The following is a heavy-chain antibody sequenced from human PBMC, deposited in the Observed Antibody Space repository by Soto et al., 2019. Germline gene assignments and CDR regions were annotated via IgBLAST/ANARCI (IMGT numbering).Heavy chain of an antibody. Sequence: QVQLVQSGAEVKKPGASVKVSCKASGFAFSNYNINWVRQAAGQGLEWMGWASPNSGDGGYAQKFQGRVTMTRDTXTRTVYMELNSLRSDDTAVYYCATYSSSWHDAFDVWGQGTMLIVSS. CDR1: GFAFSNYN. D-gene: IGHD6-13*01. J-gene: IGHJ3*01. CDR3: ATYSSSWHDAFDV. CDR2: ASPNSGDG. V-gene: IGHV1-8*01.